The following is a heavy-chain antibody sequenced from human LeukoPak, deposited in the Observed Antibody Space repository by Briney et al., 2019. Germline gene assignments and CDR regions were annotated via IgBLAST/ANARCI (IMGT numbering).Heavy chain of an antibody. D-gene: IGHD4/OR15-4a*01. V-gene: IGHV3-11*01. CDR1: GFTFSDYY. CDR2: ISSSGSTI. CDR3: ARSRPHVLTPAYYFDY. Sequence: PGGSLRLSCAASGFTFSDYYMSWIRQAPGKGLEWVSYISSSGSTIYYADSVKGRFTISRDNAKNSLYLQMNSLRAEDTAVYYCARSRPHVLTPAYYFDYWGQGTLVTVSS. J-gene: IGHJ4*02.